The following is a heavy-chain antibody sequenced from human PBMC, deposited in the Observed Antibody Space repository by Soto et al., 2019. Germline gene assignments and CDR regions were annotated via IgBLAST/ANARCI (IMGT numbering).Heavy chain of an antibody. J-gene: IGHJ4*02. CDR3: AGASVAGTPDDDY. V-gene: IGHV1-18*01. CDR1: GYTFTSYG. D-gene: IGHD6-19*01. Sequence: QVQLVQSGAEVKKPGASVKVSCTASGYTFTSYGISWVRQAPGQGLEWMGWISAYNGNTNYAQKLQGRVTMTTDPSTSRAYMKVRSLRSDDTAVYYCAGASVAGTPDDDYWGQGTLVTVS. CDR2: ISAYNGNT.